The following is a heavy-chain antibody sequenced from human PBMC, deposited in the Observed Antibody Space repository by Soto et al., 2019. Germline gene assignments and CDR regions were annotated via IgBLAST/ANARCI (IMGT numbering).Heavy chain of an antibody. D-gene: IGHD2-21*02. CDR2: MYSSGGT. V-gene: IGHV4-59*01. J-gene: IGHJ3*02. Sequence: ETLSLTCSVSGASISSYYWSWIRQSPGKGLEFIGCMYSSGGTNYNPALKSRITISRDTSKNQLSLKLTSVTAADTAVYFCAKPQYTVVTPLDIWGQGTMVTVSS. CDR3: AKPQYTVVTPLDI. CDR1: GASISSYY.